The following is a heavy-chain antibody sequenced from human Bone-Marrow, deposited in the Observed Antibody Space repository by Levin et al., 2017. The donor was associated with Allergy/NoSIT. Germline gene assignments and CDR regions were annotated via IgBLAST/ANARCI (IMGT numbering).Heavy chain of an antibody. CDR1: GYTFTSYA. D-gene: IGHD3-10*01. CDR3: ASDITVRGSKARDV. J-gene: IGHJ6*02. Sequence: ASVKVSCKASGYTFTSYAINWLRQAPGQGPEWMGWINTNNGNPRYAQGFTGRFVFSLDTSVSTANLQISSLKAEDTAVYYCASDITVRGSKARDVWGQGTTVTVSS. V-gene: IGHV7-4-1*02. CDR2: INTNNGNP.